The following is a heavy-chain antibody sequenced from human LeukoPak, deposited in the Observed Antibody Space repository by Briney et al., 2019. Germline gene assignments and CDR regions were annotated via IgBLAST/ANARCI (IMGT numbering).Heavy chain of an antibody. CDR1: GYTLTELS. CDR3: ATHTMVRGVLYYYYYGMDV. CDR2: FDPENGET. Sequence: ASVKDSCQVTGYTLTELSMHWVRQARGKGLAWMGGFDPENGETIYAQKLQGRVTMTEDTSTDTAYMELSSLRSEDTAVYYCATHTMVRGVLYYYYYGMDVWGQGTTVTVSS. D-gene: IGHD3-10*01. V-gene: IGHV1-24*01. J-gene: IGHJ6*02.